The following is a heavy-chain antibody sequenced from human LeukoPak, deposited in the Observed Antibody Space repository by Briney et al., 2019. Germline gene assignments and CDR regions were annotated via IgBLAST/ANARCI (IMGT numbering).Heavy chain of an antibody. CDR2: IYYSGST. Sequence: SETLSLTRTVSGGSISSYYWSWIRQPPGKGLEWIEYIYYSGSTNYNPSLKSRVTISVDTSKNQFSLKLSSVTAADTAVYYCARLDGVPSGTIDYWGQGTLVTVSS. V-gene: IGHV4-59*08. D-gene: IGHD3-10*01. J-gene: IGHJ4*02. CDR1: GGSISSYY. CDR3: ARLDGVPSGTIDY.